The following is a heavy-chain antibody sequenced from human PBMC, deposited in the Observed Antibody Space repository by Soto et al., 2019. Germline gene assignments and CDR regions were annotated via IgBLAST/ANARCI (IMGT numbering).Heavy chain of an antibody. D-gene: IGHD1-26*01. CDR1: GFTFSSYG. Sequence: GGSLRLSCAASGFTFSSYGMHWVRQAPGKGLEWVAVIWYDGSNKYYADSVKGRFTISRDNSKNTLYLQMNSLRAEDTAVYYGARDFTYKQAGPPSGTSYDMDVWGKGTTVTVSS. CDR3: ARDFTYKQAGPPSGTSYDMDV. V-gene: IGHV3-33*08. CDR2: IWYDGSNK. J-gene: IGHJ6*03.